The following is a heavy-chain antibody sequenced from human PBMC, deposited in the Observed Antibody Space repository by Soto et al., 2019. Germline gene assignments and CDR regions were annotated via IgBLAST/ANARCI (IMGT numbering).Heavy chain of an antibody. CDR2: IYYSGST. CDR1: GGSISSGDYY. Sequence: QVQLQESGPGLVKPSQTLSLTCTVSGGSISSGDYYWSWIRQPPGKGLEWIGYIYYSGSTYYNPSLKSRVTLSVDTSKNQCSLKLSSVTAADTAVYYCARDSRHDNYYYYGMDVWGQGTTVTVSS. CDR3: ARDSRHDNYYYYGMDV. V-gene: IGHV4-30-4*01. J-gene: IGHJ6*02. D-gene: IGHD3-9*01.